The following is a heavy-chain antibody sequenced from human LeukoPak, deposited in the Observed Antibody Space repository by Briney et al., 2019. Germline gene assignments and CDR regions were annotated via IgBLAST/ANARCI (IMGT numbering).Heavy chain of an antibody. CDR2: ISYDGSNK. CDR3: ARALYSSSDY. J-gene: IGHJ4*02. D-gene: IGHD6-13*01. CDR1: GFTFSSYA. Sequence: GGSLRLSCAASGFTFSSYAMHWVRQAPGKGLEWVAVISYDGSNKYYADSVKGRFTISRDNSKNTLYLQMNSLRAEDTAVYYCARALYSSSDYWGQGTLVTVSS. V-gene: IGHV3-30-3*01.